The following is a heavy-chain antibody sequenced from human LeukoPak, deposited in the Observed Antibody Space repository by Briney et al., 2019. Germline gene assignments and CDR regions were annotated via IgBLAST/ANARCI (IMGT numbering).Heavy chain of an antibody. CDR3: ARSYYGGNLSFFDY. J-gene: IGHJ4*02. CDR1: GGSISNYY. V-gene: IGHV4-59*01. Sequence: SETLSLTCTVSGGSISNYYWSWIRQPPGKGLEWIGYIYYSGSTKSNPSLKSRVTISVDTSKSQFSLKLSSVTAADTAVYYCARSYYGGNLSFFDYWGQGTLVTVSS. CDR2: IYYSGST. D-gene: IGHD4-23*01.